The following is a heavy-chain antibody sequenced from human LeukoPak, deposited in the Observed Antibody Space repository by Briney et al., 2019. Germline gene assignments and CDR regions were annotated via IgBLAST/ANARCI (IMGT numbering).Heavy chain of an antibody. Sequence: ASVKVSCKASGYTFTGYYMHWVRQAPGQGLEWMGWINPNSGGTNYAQKFQGRVTMTRDTSISTAYMELSRLRSDDTAVYCCARLQGVTAAIGEDYWGQGTLVTVSS. CDR1: GYTFTGYY. D-gene: IGHD2-2*01. CDR2: INPNSGGT. J-gene: IGHJ4*02. V-gene: IGHV1-2*02. CDR3: ARLQGVTAAIGEDY.